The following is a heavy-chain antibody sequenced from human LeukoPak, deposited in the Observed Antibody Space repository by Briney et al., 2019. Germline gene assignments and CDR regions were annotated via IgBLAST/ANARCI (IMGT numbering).Heavy chain of an antibody. V-gene: IGHV4-31*03. CDR3: ARGSSSYRQFDY. CDR1: GGSIRSVGYY. J-gene: IGHJ4*02. Sequence: SQTLSLTCTVSGGSIRSVGYYWSWIRQHPGKGLEWIGYIYSSGATNYNPSLKSRVTISVDTSKNQFSLKLSSVTAADTAVYYCARGSSSYRQFDYWGQGTLVTVSS. CDR2: IYSSGAT. D-gene: IGHD6-6*01.